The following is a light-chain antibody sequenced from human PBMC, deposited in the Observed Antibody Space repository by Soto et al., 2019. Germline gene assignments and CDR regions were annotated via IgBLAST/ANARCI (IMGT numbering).Light chain of an antibody. CDR1: SSNIGNNY. CDR3: AAWDDSLSGLV. Sequence: QSVLTQPPSASGTPGQRITISCSGSSSNIGNNYGYWYQQLPGTAPKLLIYRNNQRPSGVPDRFSGSKSGTSASLAISGLRSEAEADYYCAAWDDSLSGLVFGGGTKVTVL. V-gene: IGLV1-47*01. J-gene: IGLJ2*01. CDR2: RNN.